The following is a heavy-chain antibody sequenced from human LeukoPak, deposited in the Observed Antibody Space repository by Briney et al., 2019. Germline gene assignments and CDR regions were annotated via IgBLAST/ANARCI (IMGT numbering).Heavy chain of an antibody. Sequence: PGGSLRLSCAASGFTFSSYAMHWVRQAPGKGLEWVAVISYDGSNKYYADSVKGRFTISRDNSKNTLYLQMNSLRAEDTAVYYCARASLIVVVPAFDYWGQGTLVTVSS. V-gene: IGHV3-30*04. D-gene: IGHD2-2*01. CDR3: ARASLIVVVPAFDY. CDR1: GFTFSSYA. CDR2: ISYDGSNK. J-gene: IGHJ4*02.